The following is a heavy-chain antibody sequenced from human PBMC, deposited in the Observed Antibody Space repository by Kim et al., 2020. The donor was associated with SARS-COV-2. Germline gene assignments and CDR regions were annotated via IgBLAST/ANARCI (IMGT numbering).Heavy chain of an antibody. V-gene: IGHV3-21*01. CDR1: GFTFSSYS. CDR2: ISSSSSYI. D-gene: IGHD2-15*01. CDR3: ARDVCSGGSCYSDGMDV. Sequence: GGSLRLSCAASGFTFSSYSMNWVRQAPGKGLEWVSSISSSSSYIYYADSVKGRFTISRDNAKNSLYLQMNSLRAEDTAVYYCARDVCSGGSCYSDGMDVWGQGTTVTVSS. J-gene: IGHJ6*02.